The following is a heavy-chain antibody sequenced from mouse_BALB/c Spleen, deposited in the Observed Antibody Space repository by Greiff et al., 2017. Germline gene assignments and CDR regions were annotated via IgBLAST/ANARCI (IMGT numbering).Heavy chain of an antibody. J-gene: IGHJ2*01. D-gene: IGHD3-3*01. Sequence: VHVKQSGAELVKPGASVKLSCTASGFNIKDTYMHWVKQRPEQGLEWIGRIDPANGNTKYDPKFQGKATITAATSSNTAYLQLSSLTSEDTAVYYCATPRGLCYLDYWGQGTTLTVSS. CDR2: IDPANGNT. CDR3: ATPRGLCYLDY. CDR1: GFNIKDTY. V-gene: IGHV14-3*02.